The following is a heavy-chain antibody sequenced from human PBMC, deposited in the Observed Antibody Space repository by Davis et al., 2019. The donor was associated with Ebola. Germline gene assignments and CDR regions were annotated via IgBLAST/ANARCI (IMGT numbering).Heavy chain of an antibody. CDR1: GGSFSGYY. D-gene: IGHD5-24*01. CDR3: ARGRGWLQPRYYYGMDV. J-gene: IGHJ6*02. CDR2: INHSGST. V-gene: IGHV4-34*01. Sequence: PSETLSLTCAVYGGSFSGYYWSWIRQPPGKGLEWIGEINHSGSTNYNPSLKSRVTISVDTSKNQFSLKLSSVTAADTAVYYCARGRGWLQPRYYYGMDVWGQGTTVTVSS.